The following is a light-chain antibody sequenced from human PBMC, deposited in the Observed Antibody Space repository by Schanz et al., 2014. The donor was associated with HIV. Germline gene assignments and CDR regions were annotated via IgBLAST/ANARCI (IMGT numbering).Light chain of an antibody. J-gene: IGKJ4*01. CDR3: QQRSNWPLT. CDR1: QDINRN. Sequence: EIVMTQSPAPLSVSPGAGATLSCRASQDINRNLAWYQQKPGQAPRLLIYDASNRATGIPARFSGSGSGTDFTLTISSLEPEDFAVYYCQQRSNWPLTFGGGTKVEIK. CDR2: DAS. V-gene: IGKV3-11*01.